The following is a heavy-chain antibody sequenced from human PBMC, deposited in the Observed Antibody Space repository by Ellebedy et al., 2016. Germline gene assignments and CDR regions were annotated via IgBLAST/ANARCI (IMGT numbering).Heavy chain of an antibody. J-gene: IGHJ4*02. CDR1: GGSISSGGYY. V-gene: IGHV4-31*03. Sequence: SETLSLTCTVSGGSISSGGYYWSWIRQHPGKGLEWIGYIYYSGSTYYNPSLKSRVTISVDTSKNQFSLQLNSVTPEDTAVYYCARDDGGSYEAYYFDYWGQGTLVTVSS. D-gene: IGHD1-26*01. CDR2: IYYSGST. CDR3: ARDDGGSYEAYYFDY.